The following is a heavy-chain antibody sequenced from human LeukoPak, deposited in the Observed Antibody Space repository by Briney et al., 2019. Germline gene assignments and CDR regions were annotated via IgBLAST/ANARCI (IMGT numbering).Heavy chain of an antibody. CDR2: FDPEDGET. CDR3: ATLPPGEYGDEVLGLD. V-gene: IGHV1-24*01. D-gene: IGHD4-17*01. Sequence: GASVEVSCKVSGYTLTELSMHWVRQAPGKGLEWMGGFDPEDGETIYAQKFQGRVTMTEDTSTDTAYMELSSLRSEDTAVYYCATLPPGEYGDEVLGLDWGQGTLVTVSS. CDR1: GYTLTELS. J-gene: IGHJ4*02.